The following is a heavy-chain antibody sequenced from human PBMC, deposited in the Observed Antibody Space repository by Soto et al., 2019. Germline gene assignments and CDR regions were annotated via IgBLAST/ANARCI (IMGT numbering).Heavy chain of an antibody. CDR2: ISANDVGT. J-gene: IGHJ4*02. Sequence: GGSLRLSCEASGFTLRNYAMTWIRQAPGKGLEWVSLISANDVGTYYAESVKTRFTISTDQSRNTVYLQMDSLRADDTAIYYCAKAKNDYNWDNRPPFDYWGQGTLVTVS. CDR3: AKAKNDYNWDNRPPFDY. CDR1: GFTLRNYA. V-gene: IGHV3-23*01. D-gene: IGHD1-20*01.